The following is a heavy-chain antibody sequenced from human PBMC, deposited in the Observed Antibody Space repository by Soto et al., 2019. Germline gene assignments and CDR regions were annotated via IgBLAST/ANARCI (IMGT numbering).Heavy chain of an antibody. J-gene: IGHJ4*02. Sequence: SETLSLTCSVSGGSINSYWWSWIRQPAGKGLEWIGRVYSSGTTDYNPSLNSRATMSVETSKNQFSLKLSSVTAADTAVYYCARDIGSFAYGEGYWGQGIKVTVS. V-gene: IGHV4-4*07. CDR2: VYSSGTT. CDR3: ARDIGSFAYGEGY. CDR1: GGSINSYW. D-gene: IGHD3-10*01.